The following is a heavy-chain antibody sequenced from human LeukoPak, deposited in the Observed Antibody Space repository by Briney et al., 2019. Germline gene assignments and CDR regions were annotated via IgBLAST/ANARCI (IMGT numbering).Heavy chain of an antibody. D-gene: IGHD6-13*01. CDR1: GFTFSSYG. J-gene: IGHJ4*02. CDR3: ARWAPSSSWYPYDY. CDR2: IRYDGSNK. Sequence: GGSLRLSCAASGFTFSSYGMHWVRQAPGKGLEWVAFIRYDGSNKYYADSVKGRFTISRDNSKNTLYLQMNSLRAEDTAVYYCARWAPSSSWYPYDYWGQGTLVTVSS. V-gene: IGHV3-30*02.